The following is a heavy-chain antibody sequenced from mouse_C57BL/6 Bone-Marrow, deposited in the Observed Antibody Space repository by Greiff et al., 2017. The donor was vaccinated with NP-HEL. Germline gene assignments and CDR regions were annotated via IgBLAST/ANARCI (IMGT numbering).Heavy chain of an antibody. D-gene: IGHD3-2*02. CDR3: AREGAQATGY. V-gene: IGHV5-4*01. Sequence: DVKLVESGGGLVKPGGSLKLSCAASGFTFSSYAMSWVRQTPEKRLEWVATISAGGSYTYYPDNVKGRFTISRDNAKNNLYLQMSHLKSEDTAMYYCAREGAQATGYWGQGTTLTVSS. J-gene: IGHJ2*01. CDR1: GFTFSSYA. CDR2: ISAGGSYT.